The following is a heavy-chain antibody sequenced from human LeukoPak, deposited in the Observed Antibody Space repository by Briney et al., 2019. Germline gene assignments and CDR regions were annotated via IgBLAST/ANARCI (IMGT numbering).Heavy chain of an antibody. V-gene: IGHV4-59*12. CDR2: IYYSGST. D-gene: IGHD6-19*01. CDR3: AREGQWLVAQPFDY. Sequence: PSETLSLTCTVSGGSISSYYWSWIRQPPGKGLEWIGYIYYSGSTNYNPSLKSRVTISVDTSKNQFSLKLSSVTAADTAVYYCAREGQWLVAQPFDYWGQGTLVTVSS. CDR1: GGSISSYY. J-gene: IGHJ4*02.